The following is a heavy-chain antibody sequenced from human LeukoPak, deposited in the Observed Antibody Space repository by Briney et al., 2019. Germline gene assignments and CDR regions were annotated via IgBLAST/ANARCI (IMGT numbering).Heavy chain of an antibody. CDR1: GGSISSSSYY. CDR2: MFYSGIT. V-gene: IGHV4-61*05. J-gene: IGHJ4*02. CDR3: ARASYSYDISGWVPFDY. Sequence: SETLSLTCTVSGGSISSSSYYWGWIRQPPGKGLEWIGYMFYSGITNYNPSLKSRVTISGDTSENQFSLRLSSVTAADTAVYYCARASYSYDISGWVPFDYWGQGTLVTVSS. D-gene: IGHD3-22*01.